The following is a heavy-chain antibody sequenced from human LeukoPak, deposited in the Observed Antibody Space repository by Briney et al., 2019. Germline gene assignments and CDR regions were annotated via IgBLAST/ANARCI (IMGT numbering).Heavy chain of an antibody. CDR1: GFTFSSYS. V-gene: IGHV3-48*01. CDR3: VRAGTYAYFDY. CDR2: ISSGSSTI. J-gene: IGHJ4*02. D-gene: IGHD3-10*01. Sequence: GGSLRLSCVASGFTFSSYSMSWVRQSPGKGLEWVSYISSGSSTIYYAVSVKGRFTISRDTAKNSLFLQMNSLRAEDTAIYYCVRAGTYAYFDYWGQGTLVTVSS.